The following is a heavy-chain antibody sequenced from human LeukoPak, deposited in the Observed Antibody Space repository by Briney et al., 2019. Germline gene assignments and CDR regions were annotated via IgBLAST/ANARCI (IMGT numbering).Heavy chain of an antibody. J-gene: IGHJ4*02. CDR1: GFTFSGFW. CDR3: VRDPVLDEHYGYSPY. Sequence: GGSLRLSCAASGFTFSGFWMHWVRQDPGKGLVWVSRIDFDGSSTTYADSVKGRFTVSRDNAKNTLYLQMNSLRAEDTAVYYCVRDPVLDEHYGYSPYWGQGTLVTVSS. V-gene: IGHV3-74*01. D-gene: IGHD2-15*01. CDR2: IDFDGSST.